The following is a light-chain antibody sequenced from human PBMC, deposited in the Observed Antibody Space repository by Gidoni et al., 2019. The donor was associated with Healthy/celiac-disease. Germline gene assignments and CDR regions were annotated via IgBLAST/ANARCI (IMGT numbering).Light chain of an antibody. CDR1: QSSSSY. Sequence: DIQMTQSPSSLSASVGDRVTITCRASQSSSSYLNWYQQKPGKDPKLLIYAASSLQSGVPSRFSGSGSWTDFTLTISSLQPEDFATYYCQQSYSTPPNTFGQGTKLEIK. J-gene: IGKJ2*01. CDR3: QQSYSTPPNT. CDR2: AAS. V-gene: IGKV1-39*01.